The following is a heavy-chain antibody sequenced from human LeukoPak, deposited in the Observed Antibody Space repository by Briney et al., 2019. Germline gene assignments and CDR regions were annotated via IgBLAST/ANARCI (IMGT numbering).Heavy chain of an antibody. CDR1: GYTFTDYY. CDR3: AREYDILTGYYLY. CDR2: INPNSGGT. J-gene: IGHJ4*02. D-gene: IGHD3-9*01. V-gene: IGHV1-2*02. Sequence: ASVKVSCKASGYTFTDYYMHWVRQAPGQGLEWMGWINPNSGGTNYAQKFQGRVTMTRDTSISTAYMELSRLRSDDTAVYYCAREYDILTGYYLYWGQGTLVTVSS.